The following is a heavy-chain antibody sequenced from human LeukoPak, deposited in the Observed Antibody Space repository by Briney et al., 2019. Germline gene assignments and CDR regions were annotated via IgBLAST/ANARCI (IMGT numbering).Heavy chain of an antibody. CDR2: ISSSSSTI. D-gene: IGHD2-8*02. Sequence: GGSLRLSCAASGFTFSSYSMNWVRQAPGKGLEWVSYISSSSSTIYYADSVKGRFTISRDNAKNSLYLQMNGLRAEDTAVYYCARDRWSTIDYWGQGTLVTVSS. J-gene: IGHJ4*02. CDR3: ARDRWSTIDY. CDR1: GFTFSSYS. V-gene: IGHV3-48*04.